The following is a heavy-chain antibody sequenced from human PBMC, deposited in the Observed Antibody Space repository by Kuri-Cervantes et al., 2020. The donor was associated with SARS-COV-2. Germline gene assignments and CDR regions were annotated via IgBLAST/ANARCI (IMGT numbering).Heavy chain of an antibody. CDR3: ARRGAFDNSAPNTFDI. Sequence: GGSLRLSCAASGFTFSSYGMHWVRQAPGKGLEWVALIWYHGRNENYADSVKGRFTISRDNSKNTLYLQMNSLRPEDTAVYYFARRGAFDNSAPNTFDIWGQGTVVTVSS. D-gene: IGHD4/OR15-4a*01. J-gene: IGHJ3*02. V-gene: IGHV3-33*01. CDR1: GFTFSSYG. CDR2: IWYHGRNE.